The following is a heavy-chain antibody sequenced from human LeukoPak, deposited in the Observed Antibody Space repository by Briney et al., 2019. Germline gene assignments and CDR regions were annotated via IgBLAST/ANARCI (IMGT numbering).Heavy chain of an antibody. CDR3: ARDSGSYGMDV. Sequence: ASVKVPCKASGYTFTSYHMHWVRQAPGQGLEWMGIINPSGGSTTYAQKFQDRITMTRDTSTSTVYMELSSLRSEDTAVYYCARDSGSYGMDVWGQGTTVTVSS. J-gene: IGHJ6*02. D-gene: IGHD3-22*01. CDR1: GYTFTSYH. V-gene: IGHV1-46*01. CDR2: INPSGGST.